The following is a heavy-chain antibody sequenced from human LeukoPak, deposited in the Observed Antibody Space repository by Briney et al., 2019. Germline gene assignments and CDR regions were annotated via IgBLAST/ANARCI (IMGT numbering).Heavy chain of an antibody. D-gene: IGHD4-11*01. Sequence: ASVKVSCKASGDTFDGHYVHWVRQAPGQGLEWMGWINPKFGGTNYAPKLQVRASMTWDTAINTAYMGLRSLTSDDTAVYYCAAEDTVTRSYDFWGQGTLVTVSS. CDR1: GDTFDGHY. J-gene: IGHJ4*02. CDR3: AAEDTVTRSYDF. V-gene: IGHV1-2*02. CDR2: INPKFGGT.